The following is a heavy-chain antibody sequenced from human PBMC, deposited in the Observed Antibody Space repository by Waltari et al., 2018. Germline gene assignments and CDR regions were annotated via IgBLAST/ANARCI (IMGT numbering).Heavy chain of an antibody. CDR3: ATDQCGGDCPYGMDV. V-gene: IGHV4-38-2*01. CDR2: IYHSGST. J-gene: IGHJ6*02. CDR1: GYSISSGYY. D-gene: IGHD2-21*01. Sequence: QVQLQESGPGLVKPSETLSLTCAVSGYSISSGYYWGWIRQPPGKGLEWIGSIYHSGSTYYNPSLKSRVTISVDTSKNQFSLKLSSVTAADTAVYYCATDQCGGDCPYGMDVWGQGTTVTVSS.